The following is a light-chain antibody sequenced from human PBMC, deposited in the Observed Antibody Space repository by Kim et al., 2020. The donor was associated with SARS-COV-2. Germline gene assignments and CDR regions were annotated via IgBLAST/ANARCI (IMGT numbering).Light chain of an antibody. V-gene: IGLV2-14*03. Sequence: QSITSSCTGTSSDVGGYNYVSGYQQHPGKAPKLMIYDVSNRPSGVSNRFSGSKSGNTASLTISGLQDEDEADYYCSSYTSSSTPYVFGTGTKVTVL. CDR2: DVS. CDR3: SSYTSSSTPYV. J-gene: IGLJ1*01. CDR1: SSDVGGYNY.